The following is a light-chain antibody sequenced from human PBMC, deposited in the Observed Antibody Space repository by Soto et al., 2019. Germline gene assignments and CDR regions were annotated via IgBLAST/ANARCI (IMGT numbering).Light chain of an antibody. CDR2: DSS. V-gene: IGKV3-11*01. J-gene: IGKJ5*01. CDR3: QQRKHWPPIT. CDR1: QSVDKF. Sequence: EVELTPSPATLSLSPVETATLSCRASQSVDKFLAWYQQRPGQPPRLLIFDSSNRATGVPVRFSGSGSGTVFTLTIGSLEPEDSAVYYCQQRKHWPPITFGQGTRLEIK.